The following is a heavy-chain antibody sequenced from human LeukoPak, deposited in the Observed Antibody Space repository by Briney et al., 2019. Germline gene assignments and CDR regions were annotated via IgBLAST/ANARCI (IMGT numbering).Heavy chain of an antibody. CDR1: EFTFSTYS. D-gene: IGHD3-9*01. CDR3: ARGRLYYDILTDYSYYYGMDV. J-gene: IGHJ6*04. Sequence: GGSLRLSCAASEFTFSTYSMNWVRQAPGKGLEWVSSISSSSSYIYYADSVKGRFTISRDNAKNSLYLQMNSLRAEDTAVYYCARGRLYYDILTDYSYYYGMDVWGKGTTVTVSS. CDR2: ISSSSSYI. V-gene: IGHV3-21*01.